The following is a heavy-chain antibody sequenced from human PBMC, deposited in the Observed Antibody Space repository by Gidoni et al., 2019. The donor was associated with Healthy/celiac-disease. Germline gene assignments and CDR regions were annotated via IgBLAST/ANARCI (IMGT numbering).Heavy chain of an antibody. CDR2: INHRGST. V-gene: IGHV4-34*01. CDR3: ARGFTSYYYYGMDV. Sequence: QVQLQQCGAGLLKPSETLSLTCAVYGGSFSGYYWSWIRQPPGKGLEWIGEINHRGSTNYNPSLTSRVTISVDTSKNQFSRKLSSVTAADTAVYYCARGFTSYYYYGMDVWGQGTTVTVSS. D-gene: IGHD2-2*01. CDR1: GGSFSGYY. J-gene: IGHJ6*02.